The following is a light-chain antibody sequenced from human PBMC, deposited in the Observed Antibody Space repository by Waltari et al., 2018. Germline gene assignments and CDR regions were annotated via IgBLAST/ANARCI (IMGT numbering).Light chain of an antibody. CDR2: DVV. CDR1: SSDIGNYNF. J-gene: IGLJ7*01. CDR3: CSYAGSYTFV. Sequence: QSALTQPRSVSGSPGQSVTLSCSGTSSDIGNYNFVSWYQQHPGNAPKLLIYDVVKRPSGVPDRFSGSKSGNTASLTISGLQTEDEGDYYCCSYAGSYTFVFGGGTQLTVL. V-gene: IGLV2-11*01.